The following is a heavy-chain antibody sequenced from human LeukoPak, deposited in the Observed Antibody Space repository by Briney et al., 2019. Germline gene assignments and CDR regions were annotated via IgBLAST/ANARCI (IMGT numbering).Heavy chain of an antibody. CDR3: ARHSFHDFWSGYSLDAFDI. J-gene: IGHJ3*02. Sequence: PSETLSLTCTVSGGSISSYYWSWIRQPAGKGLEWIGRIYTSGSTNYNPSLKSRVTISVDTSKNQFSLKLSSVTAADTAVYYCARHSFHDFWSGYSLDAFDIWGQGTMVTVSS. D-gene: IGHD3-3*01. CDR2: IYTSGST. CDR1: GGSISSYY. V-gene: IGHV4-4*07.